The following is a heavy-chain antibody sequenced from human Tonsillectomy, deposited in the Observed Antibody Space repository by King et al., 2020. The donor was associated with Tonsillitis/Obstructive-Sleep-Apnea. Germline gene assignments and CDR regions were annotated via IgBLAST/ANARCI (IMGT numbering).Heavy chain of an antibody. V-gene: IGHV3-23*04. CDR2: ISANGGCT. CDR3: AKDENWYFDL. Sequence: VQLVESGGGLVQPGGSLRLSCAASGFTFSSYDMSWVRQAPGKGLEWVSGISANGGCTYYADSWKGRFTISRDNSKNTLYLQMNSLRAEDTAVYYCAKDENWYFDLWGRGTLVTVSS. CDR1: GFTFSSYD. J-gene: IGHJ2*01.